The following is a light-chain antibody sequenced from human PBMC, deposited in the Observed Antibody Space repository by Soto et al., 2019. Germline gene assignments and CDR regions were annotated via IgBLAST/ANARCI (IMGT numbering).Light chain of an antibody. CDR1: SSNIGTNT. CDR3: AAWDDSLNGYV. Sequence: QSVLTQPPSASGTPGQRVTLSCSGSSSNIGTNTVNWYQQLPGTAPKLLIYSNNQRPSGVPDRFSGSKSGTSASLAISGLQSEDEADYHCAAWDDSLNGYVFGTGTKLTVL. CDR2: SNN. V-gene: IGLV1-44*01. J-gene: IGLJ1*01.